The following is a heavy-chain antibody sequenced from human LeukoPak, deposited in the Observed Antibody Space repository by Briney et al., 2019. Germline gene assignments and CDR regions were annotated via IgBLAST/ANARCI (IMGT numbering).Heavy chain of an antibody. Sequence: GGSLRLSCVASGFIFSSYAMSWVRQAPGKGLEWVSGISGSGGSASYADSVKGRFTISRDNAKNTLYLEMNSLRAEDTAVYYCANLYGDYGDYWGQGNLVTVSS. V-gene: IGHV3-23*01. J-gene: IGHJ4*02. CDR1: GFIFSSYA. CDR2: ISGSGGSA. D-gene: IGHD4-17*01. CDR3: ANLYGDYGDY.